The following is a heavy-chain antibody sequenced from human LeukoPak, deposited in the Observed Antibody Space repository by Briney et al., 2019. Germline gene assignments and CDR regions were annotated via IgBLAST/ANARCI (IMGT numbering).Heavy chain of an antibody. J-gene: IGHJ3*02. D-gene: IGHD3-3*01. V-gene: IGHV3-7*01. CDR3: ARDESLGDFWSGYFDAFDI. Sequence: GGSLRLSCAASGFTFSSYWMTWVRQAPGKGLEWVANIKQDGSEKYYVDSVKGRFTISRDNAKNSLCLQMNSLRAEDTAVYYCARDESLGDFWSGYFDAFDIWGQGTMVTVSS. CDR2: IKQDGSEK. CDR1: GFTFSSYW.